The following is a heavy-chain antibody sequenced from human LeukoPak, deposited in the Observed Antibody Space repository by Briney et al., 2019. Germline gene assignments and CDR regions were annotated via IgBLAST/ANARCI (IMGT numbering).Heavy chain of an antibody. Sequence: GGSLRLSCTASGFTFSSYALTWVRQAPGKGLEWVSAISNSGGNTYYADSVKGRFTISRDNAKNSLYLHVNSLRDEDTAVYYCVRDHDWSFDLWGQGALVTVSS. CDR1: GFTFSSYA. J-gene: IGHJ4*02. D-gene: IGHD1-1*01. CDR3: VRDHDWSFDL. V-gene: IGHV3-23*01. CDR2: ISNSGGNT.